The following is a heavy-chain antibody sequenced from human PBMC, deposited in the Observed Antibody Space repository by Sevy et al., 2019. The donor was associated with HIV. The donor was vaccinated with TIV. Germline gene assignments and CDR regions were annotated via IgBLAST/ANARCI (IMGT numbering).Heavy chain of an antibody. Sequence: GGSLRLSCAASGFTFSNYAMNWVRRAPGKGLEWVSHISGSGSTTYYADSVKGRFTISRDNSKNMLYLQMNSLRAEDTAVYYCAKLGPYYGSGKDYFDYWGQRTLVTVSS. CDR1: GFTFSNYA. J-gene: IGHJ4*02. V-gene: IGHV3-23*01. CDR2: ISGSGSTT. D-gene: IGHD3-10*01. CDR3: AKLGPYYGSGKDYFDY.